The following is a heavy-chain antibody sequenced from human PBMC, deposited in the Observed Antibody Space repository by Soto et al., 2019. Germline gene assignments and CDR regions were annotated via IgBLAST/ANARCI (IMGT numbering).Heavy chain of an antibody. V-gene: IGHV1-69*01. CDR1: GGTFSSYA. J-gene: IGHJ4*02. CDR2: IIPIFGTA. CDR3: ARSGSRYYYDSSGYQFDY. Sequence: QVQLVQSGAEVKKPGSSVTVSCKASGGTFSSYAISWVRQAPGQGLEWMGGIIPIFGTANYAQKFQGRVTITADESTSTAYMELSSLRSEDTAVYYCARSGSRYYYDSSGYQFDYWGQGTLVTVSS. D-gene: IGHD3-22*01.